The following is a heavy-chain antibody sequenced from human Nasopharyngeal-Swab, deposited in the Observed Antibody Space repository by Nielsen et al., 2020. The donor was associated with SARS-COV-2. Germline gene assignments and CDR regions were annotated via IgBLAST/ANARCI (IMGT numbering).Heavy chain of an antibody. D-gene: IGHD2-2*01. V-gene: IGHV7-4-1*02. J-gene: IGHJ4*02. CDR1: GYTFTNYA. Sequence: SVKVSCKTSGYTFTNYAMNWVRQAPGQGLEWMGWINTNTGNPMYAQGFTGRFVFSLDTSVSTAYLRISSLKAEDTAVYYCARDLVGLGYYWGQGTLVTVSS. CDR2: INTNTGNP. CDR3: ARDLVGLGYY.